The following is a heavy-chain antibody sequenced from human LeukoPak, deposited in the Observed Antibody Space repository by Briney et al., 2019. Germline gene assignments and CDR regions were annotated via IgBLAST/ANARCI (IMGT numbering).Heavy chain of an antibody. V-gene: IGHV3-23*01. CDR3: AREDDSSGYYGFDY. CDR2: ISGSGGST. J-gene: IGHJ4*02. D-gene: IGHD3-22*01. Sequence: GGSLRLSCAASGFTFSSYAISWVRQASGKGLEWVSAISGSGGSTYYADSVKGRFTISRDNSKNTLYLQMNSLRAEDAAVYYCAREDDSSGYYGFDYWGQGTLVTVSS. CDR1: GFTFSSYA.